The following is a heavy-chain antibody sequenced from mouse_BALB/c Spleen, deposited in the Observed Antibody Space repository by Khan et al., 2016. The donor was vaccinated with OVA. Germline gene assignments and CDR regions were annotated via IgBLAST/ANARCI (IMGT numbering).Heavy chain of an antibody. CDR2: IWGDGST. D-gene: IGHD2-10*01. CDR1: GFSLTGYG. Sequence: VQLVESGPDPVAPSQSLSITCTVSGFSLTGYGVNWVRQPPGKGLEWLGMIWGDGSTDYNSALKSRLSISKDNSKSQVFLKMNSLQTDDTARYYCARAYYANYREAMDYWGQGTSVTVSS. CDR3: ARAYYANYREAMDY. V-gene: IGHV2-6-7*01. J-gene: IGHJ4*01.